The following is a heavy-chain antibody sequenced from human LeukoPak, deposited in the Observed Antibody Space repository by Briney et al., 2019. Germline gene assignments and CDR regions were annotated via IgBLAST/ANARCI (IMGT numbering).Heavy chain of an antibody. CDR2: ISSSSSYI. V-gene: IGHV3-21*01. J-gene: IGHJ4*02. CDR1: GFTFSSYS. CDR3: ARGSLLGVVMNPLKY. D-gene: IGHD3-3*01. Sequence: GGSLRLSCAASGFTFSSYSMNWVRQAPGKGLEWVSSISSSSSYIYYADSVKGRFTISRDNAKNSLYLQMNSLRAEDTAVYYCARGSLLGVVMNPLKYWGQGTLVTASS.